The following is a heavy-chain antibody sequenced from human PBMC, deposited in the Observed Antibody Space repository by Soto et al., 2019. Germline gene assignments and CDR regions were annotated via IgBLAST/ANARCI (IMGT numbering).Heavy chain of an antibody. J-gene: IGHJ3*02. Sequence: GGSLRLCCADSGFTSSSYAMSWVRQAPGKGLEWVSAMSGSGGSTYYADSVKGRFTISRDNPTNKLYLQMTCLIAEDTVVYYCAKDEPHSERVHRAFDIWGQATMVRVSS. CDR3: AKDEPHSERVHRAFDI. D-gene: IGHD6-6*01. V-gene: IGHV3-23*01. CDR2: MSGSGGST. CDR1: GFTSSSYA.